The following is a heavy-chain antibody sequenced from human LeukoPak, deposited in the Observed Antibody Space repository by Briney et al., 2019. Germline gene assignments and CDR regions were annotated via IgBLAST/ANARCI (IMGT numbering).Heavy chain of an antibody. CDR3: ARDRQGDCSSTSCYTGDAFDI. V-gene: IGHV3-21*01. CDR1: GFTFSSYS. D-gene: IGHD2-2*02. Sequence: GGSLRLSCAASGFTFSSYSMNWVRQAPGKGLEWVSSISSSSSYIYYADSVKGRFPISRDNAKNSLYLQMNSLRAEDTAVYYCARDRQGDCSSTSCYTGDAFDIWGQGTMVTVSS. CDR2: ISSSSSYI. J-gene: IGHJ3*02.